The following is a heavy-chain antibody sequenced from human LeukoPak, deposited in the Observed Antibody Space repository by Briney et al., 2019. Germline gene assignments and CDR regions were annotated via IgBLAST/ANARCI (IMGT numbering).Heavy chain of an antibody. CDR2: IYSSGST. J-gene: IGHJ4*02. CDR1: GGSIRSNY. V-gene: IGHV4-59*12. D-gene: IGHD3-10*01. Sequence: SETLSLTCTVSGGSIRSNYWSWLRQPPGKGLEWIGYIYSSGSTYYNPSLKSRVTISVDTSKNQFSLKLSSVTAADTAVYYCARDPRRITMVRGVMVWGQGTLVTVSS. CDR3: ARDPRRITMVRGVMV.